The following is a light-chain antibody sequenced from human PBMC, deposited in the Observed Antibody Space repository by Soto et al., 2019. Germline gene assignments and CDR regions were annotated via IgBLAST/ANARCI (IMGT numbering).Light chain of an antibody. V-gene: IGKV1-12*01. J-gene: IGKJ2*01. CDR1: EGISSW. CDR3: QQVHTLPPT. Sequence: IQMTQSPSSVSASVGDRVTITCRASEGISSWLAWYQQKPGKAPQLLIYAASSLQSGVPSRFSGSESGTEFTLTISSLQPEDSATYYCQQVHTLPPTFGQGTKVEIK. CDR2: AAS.